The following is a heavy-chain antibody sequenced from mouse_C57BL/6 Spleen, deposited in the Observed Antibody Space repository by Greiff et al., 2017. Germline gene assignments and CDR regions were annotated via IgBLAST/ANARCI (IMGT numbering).Heavy chain of an antibody. CDR1: GFTFSSYG. V-gene: IGHV5-6*01. J-gene: IGHJ2*01. Sequence: EVKLMESGGDLVKPGGSLKLSCAASGFTFSSYGMSWVRQTPDKRLEWVATISSGGSYTYYPDSVKGRITISRDNAKNTLYLQMSSLKSDDTAMYYCSRHGGYYGSSYQGYFDYWGQGTTLTVSS. CDR2: ISSGGSYT. D-gene: IGHD1-1*01. CDR3: SRHGGYYGSSYQGYFDY.